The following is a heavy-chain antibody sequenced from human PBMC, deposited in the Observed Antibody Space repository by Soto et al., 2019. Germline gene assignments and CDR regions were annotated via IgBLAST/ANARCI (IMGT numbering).Heavy chain of an antibody. D-gene: IGHD2-8*02. CDR1: GFTFSTYT. Sequence: GGSLRLSCAASGFTFSTYTMNWVRQAPGKGLEWVSSISSSSSYRYYTDSVKARFTLSRDNAKNSLYLQMNSLRAEDTAVYYCARVVEYFHPIYSYGMDILGHGTTFTVSS. CDR2: ISSSSSYR. CDR3: ARVVEYFHPIYSYGMDI. V-gene: IGHV3-21*04. J-gene: IGHJ6*02.